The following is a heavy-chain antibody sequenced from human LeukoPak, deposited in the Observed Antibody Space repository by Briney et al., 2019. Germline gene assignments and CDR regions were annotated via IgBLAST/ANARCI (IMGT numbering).Heavy chain of an antibody. CDR1: GFTFSDYY. Sequence: KPGGSLRLSCAASGFTFSDYYMNWVRQAPGKGLEWISYISISGFTVYYADSVKGRFTISRDNNDNLLYLEVTSLRPEDTATYYCAGNFYDGGEYPTFDYWGQGALVAVSS. J-gene: IGHJ4*02. V-gene: IGHV3-11*04. CDR2: ISISGFTV. D-gene: IGHD3-22*01. CDR3: AGNFYDGGEYPTFDY.